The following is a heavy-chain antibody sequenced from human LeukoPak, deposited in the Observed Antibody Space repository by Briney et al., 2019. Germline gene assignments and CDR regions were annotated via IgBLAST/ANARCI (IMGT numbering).Heavy chain of an antibody. J-gene: IGHJ3*02. CDR2: IYYSGST. V-gene: IGHV4-59*01. CDR1: GGSISSYY. CDR3: ARDEGWTQRNAFDI. Sequence: SETLSLTCTVSGGSISSYYWSWIRQPPGKGLEWIGYIYYSGSTNYNPSLKSRVTISVDTSKNQFSLKLSSVTAADTAVYYCARDEGWTQRNAFDIWGQGTMVTVSS. D-gene: IGHD2-15*01.